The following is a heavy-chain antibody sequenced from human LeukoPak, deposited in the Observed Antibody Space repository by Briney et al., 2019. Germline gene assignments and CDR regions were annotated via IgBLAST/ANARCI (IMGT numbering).Heavy chain of an antibody. V-gene: IGHV1-18*01. Sequence: EASVKVSCKASGYTFTSYGISWVRQAPGQGLEYMGWISAYNGNTNYAQKLQGRVTMTTDTSTSTAYMELRSLRSEDTAVYYCARDRGVRYCSSTSCFDAFDIWGQGTMVTVSS. J-gene: IGHJ3*02. D-gene: IGHD2-2*01. CDR1: GYTFTSYG. CDR3: ARDRGVRYCSSTSCFDAFDI. CDR2: ISAYNGNT.